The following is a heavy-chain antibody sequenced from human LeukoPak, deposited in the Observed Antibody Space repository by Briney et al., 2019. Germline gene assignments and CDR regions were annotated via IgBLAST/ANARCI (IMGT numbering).Heavy chain of an antibody. J-gene: IGHJ4*02. CDR3: ARVRGYSYDSSDFDY. CDR2: IYYHGST. D-gene: IGHD5-18*01. CDR1: GDPISSYSNYK. Sequence: SETLSLTCTVSGDPISSYSNYKWSWIRQPPGKGLEWIGYIYYHGSTNYNPSLKSRVTFSVDTSKNQFSLKLSSVTAADTAVYYCARVRGYSYDSSDFDYWGQGTLATVSS. V-gene: IGHV4-61*01.